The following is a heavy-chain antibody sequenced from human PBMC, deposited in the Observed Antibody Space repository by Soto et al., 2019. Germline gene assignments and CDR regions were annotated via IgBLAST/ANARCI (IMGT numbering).Heavy chain of an antibody. CDR3: ASDLSGRADV. Sequence: VQLVESGGGLVRPGGSLRLSCAASGFTFSSYWMHWVRQAPGKGLVWVSRMNEDGGTTDYADSVKGRFTISRDNAKNTLYLQMHSLGVEDTAVYYCASDLSGRADVWGQGTTVTVSS. D-gene: IGHD3-10*01. CDR1: GFTFSSYW. CDR2: MNEDGGTT. J-gene: IGHJ6*02. V-gene: IGHV3-74*02.